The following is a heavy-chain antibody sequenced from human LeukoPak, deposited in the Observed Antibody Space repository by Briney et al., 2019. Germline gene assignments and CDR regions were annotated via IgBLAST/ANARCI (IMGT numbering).Heavy chain of an antibody. CDR3: ARKENVYYYFDY. CDR2: TYYNSKWYT. CDR1: GDSVSTASNA. V-gene: IGHV6-1*01. Sequence: SQTLSLTCAISGDSVSTASNAWYWIRQSPSRGLEWLGRTYYNSKWYTDYAVSVSGRTTINPDTSRNQLSLQLSFVTPEDTAVYYCARKENVYYYFDYWGQGTLVTVSS. D-gene: IGHD3-10*01. J-gene: IGHJ4*02.